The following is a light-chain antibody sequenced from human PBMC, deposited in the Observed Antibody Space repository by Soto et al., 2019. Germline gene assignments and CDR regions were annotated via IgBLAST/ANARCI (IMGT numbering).Light chain of an antibody. CDR1: SSDVGNHNY. Sequence: QSALTQPASVSGSPGQSITISCTGTSSDVGNHNYVSWYQHHPGKAPKLVIYDVSNRPSGVSNRFSGSKSGNTASLTISGLQAEDEADYYCSSCTSSRTSVVFGGGTQLTVL. CDR2: DVS. J-gene: IGLJ2*01. CDR3: SSCTSSRTSVV. V-gene: IGLV2-14*03.